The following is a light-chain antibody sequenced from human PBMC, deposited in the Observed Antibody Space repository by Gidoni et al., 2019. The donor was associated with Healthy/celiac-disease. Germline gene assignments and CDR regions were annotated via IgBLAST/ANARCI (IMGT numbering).Light chain of an antibody. J-gene: IGKJ4*01. Sequence: EIVMTQSPATLSVSPGERATLSCRASQSVSSNLAWYQQKPGQAPRLLIYGASTRAPGIPARFSGSGSGTEFTLTISSLQSEDFAVYYCQQYNNWPVFGGGTKVEIK. CDR3: QQYNNWPV. V-gene: IGKV3-15*01. CDR2: GAS. CDR1: QSVSSN.